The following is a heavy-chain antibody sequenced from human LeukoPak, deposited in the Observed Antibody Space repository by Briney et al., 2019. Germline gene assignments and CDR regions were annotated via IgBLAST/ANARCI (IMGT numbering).Heavy chain of an antibody. D-gene: IGHD2-21*02. CDR1: GYTFTSYD. CDR3: ARVPYCGGDCYNCYFDY. Sequence: ASVKVSCKASGYTFTSYDINWVRQATGQGLEWMGWMNPNSGNTGYAQKFQGRVTMTRNTSISTAYMELSSLRSEDTAVYYCARVPYCGGDCYNCYFDYWGQGTLVTVS. CDR2: MNPNSGNT. J-gene: IGHJ4*02. V-gene: IGHV1-8*01.